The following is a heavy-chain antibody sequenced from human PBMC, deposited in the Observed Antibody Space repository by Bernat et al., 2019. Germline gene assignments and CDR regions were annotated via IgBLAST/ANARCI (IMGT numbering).Heavy chain of an antibody. CDR1: GGTFSSYA. D-gene: IGHD3-10*01. V-gene: IGHV1-69*17. CDR2: IIPIFGIA. J-gene: IGHJ5*02. CDR3: ARSIVQYYGTGSYYTWFDP. Sequence: QVQLVQSGAEVKKPGSSVKVSCKASGGTFSSYAISWVRQAPGQGLEWMGGIIPIFGIANYEQKFQGRVTITADKSTSTAYMEMSSLRSEDTAVYDCARSIVQYYGTGSYYTWFDPWGQGTLVTVSS.